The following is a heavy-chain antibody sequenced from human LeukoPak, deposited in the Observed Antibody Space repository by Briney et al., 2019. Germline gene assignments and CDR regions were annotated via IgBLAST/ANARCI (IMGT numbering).Heavy chain of an antibody. J-gene: IGHJ4*02. V-gene: IGHV4-34*01. CDR3: ARRSIVATILRHHPYFDY. D-gene: IGHD5-12*01. CDR1: GWTFSGYY. Sequence: PSETLSLTCAVYGWTFSGYYWSWIRQPPGKGLEWIGEINHSGSTNYNPSFKSRVTISVDTSKNQFSLQLSYVLAADNAVDYCARRSIVATILRHHPYFDYWGQGTLVTVSS. CDR2: INHSGST.